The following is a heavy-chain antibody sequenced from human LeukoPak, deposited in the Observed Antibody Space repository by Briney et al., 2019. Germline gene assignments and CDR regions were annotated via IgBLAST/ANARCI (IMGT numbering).Heavy chain of an antibody. D-gene: IGHD5-24*01. J-gene: IGHJ6*02. CDR2: INEDATTI. Sequence: GGSLRLSCAASGFAFSAYWMHWVRQAPGKGLEWVSRINEDATTISYADSVKGRFIISRDNSKKSLYLQMNNLRAEDTAVYYCASRDKGYYYGMDVWGQGTTVTVSS. CDR3: ASRDKGYYYGMDV. CDR1: GFAFSAYW. V-gene: IGHV3-74*01.